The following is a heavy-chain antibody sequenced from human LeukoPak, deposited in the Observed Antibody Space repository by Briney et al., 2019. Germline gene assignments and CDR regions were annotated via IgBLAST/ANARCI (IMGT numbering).Heavy chain of an antibody. CDR2: IYHSGST. CDR3: AREGYSGSDSNL. Sequence: SETLSLTCTVSGGPISSYYWSWIRQPPGKRLEWIGYIYHSGSTNYNPSLKSRLTISVDTSKNQFSLMLSSVTAADTAVYYCAREGYSGSDSNLWGRGTLVTVSS. J-gene: IGHJ4*02. CDR1: GGPISSYY. D-gene: IGHD5-12*01. V-gene: IGHV4-59*01.